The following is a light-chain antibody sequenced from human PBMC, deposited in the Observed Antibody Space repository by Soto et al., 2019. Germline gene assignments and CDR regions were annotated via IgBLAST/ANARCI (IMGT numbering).Light chain of an antibody. CDR2: AAS. V-gene: IGKV1-39*01. CDR3: QQSYTTPT. J-gene: IGKJ5*01. CDR1: QSMSNF. Sequence: DIQMTQSPSSLSASIGDRVTITCRASQSMSNFLNWYQQKPGKAPKLLIYAASTLQSGVTPRFSGRGSGTDFTLTISSLQPDDFATYYCQQSYTTPTFGQGTRLEIK.